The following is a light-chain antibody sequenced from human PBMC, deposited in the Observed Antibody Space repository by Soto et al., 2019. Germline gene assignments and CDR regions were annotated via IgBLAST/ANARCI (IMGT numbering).Light chain of an antibody. V-gene: IGLV1-40*01. CDR1: SSNIGAGYD. CDR3: QSYDSRLSGYV. J-gene: IGLJ1*01. CDR2: GNS. Sequence: QSVLTQPPSVSGAPGQRVTISCTGSSSNIGAGYDVHWYQQLPGTAPKLLIYGNSNRPSGVPDRFSGSKSGTSASLAITGLQAEAEADYYCQSYDSRLSGYVFGTGTKVTVL.